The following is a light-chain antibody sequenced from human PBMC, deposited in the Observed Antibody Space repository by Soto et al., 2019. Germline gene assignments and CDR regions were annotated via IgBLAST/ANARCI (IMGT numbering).Light chain of an antibody. V-gene: IGKV3-15*01. CDR2: GAS. CDR1: LSVGVN. Sequence: EIVMTQSPATLSVSPGESATLSCRASLSVGVNLAWYQQKPGQAPRLLIFGASVRATGVPARFRGSGSGTEFTLTLSSLQSEDSAVYYCLQYNNWPPWTFGQGTKVEIK. CDR3: LQYNNWPPWT. J-gene: IGKJ1*01.